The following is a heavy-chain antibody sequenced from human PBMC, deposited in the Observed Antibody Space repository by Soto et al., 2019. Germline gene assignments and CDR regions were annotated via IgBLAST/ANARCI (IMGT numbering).Heavy chain of an antibody. CDR1: GFTVSSNY. CDR2: IYSGGST. CDR3: ARVGYYYDSSGYYSFDY. V-gene: IGHV3-53*01. J-gene: IGHJ4*02. Sequence: GGSLRLSCAASGFTVSSNYMSWVRQAPGKGLEWVSVIYSGGSTYYADSVKGRFTISRDNSKNTLYLQMNSLRAEDTAVYYCARVGYYYDSSGYYSFDYWGQGTLVTVSS. D-gene: IGHD3-22*01.